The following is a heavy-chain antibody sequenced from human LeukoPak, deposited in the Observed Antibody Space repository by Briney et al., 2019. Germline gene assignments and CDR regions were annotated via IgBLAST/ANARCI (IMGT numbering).Heavy chain of an antibody. J-gene: IGHJ6*02. V-gene: IGHV3-74*01. Sequence: PGGSLRLSCAASGFTFNSYWMHWGRQAPGKGLVWVSRINSDGSSTSYADSVKGRFTISRDNAQNTLYSQMNSLRAEDTAVYYCARGELNDWYYYGMDVWGQGTTVIVSS. CDR1: GFTFNSYW. CDR3: ARGELNDWYYYGMDV. CDR2: INSDGSST. D-gene: IGHD3-10*01.